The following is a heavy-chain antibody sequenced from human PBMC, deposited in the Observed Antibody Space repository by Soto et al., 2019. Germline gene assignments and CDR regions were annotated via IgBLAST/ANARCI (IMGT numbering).Heavy chain of an antibody. V-gene: IGHV1-3*01. CDR1: GYTFTSYA. J-gene: IGHJ6*03. Sequence: ASVKVSCKASGYTFTSYAMHWVGQAPGQRLEWMGWINAGNGNTKYSQKFQGRVTITRDTSASTAYMELSSLRSEDTAVYYCARDRVPAAPPYYYYYMDVWGKGTTVTVSS. CDR3: ARDRVPAAPPYYYYYMDV. CDR2: INAGNGNT. D-gene: IGHD2-2*01.